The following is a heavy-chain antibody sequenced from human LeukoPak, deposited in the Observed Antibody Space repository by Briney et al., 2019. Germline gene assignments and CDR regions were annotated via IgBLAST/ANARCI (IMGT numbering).Heavy chain of an antibody. J-gene: IGHJ3*02. D-gene: IGHD1-26*01. CDR2: FDPEDGET. CDR3: ATESYSGSYLYAFDI. Sequence: ASVKVSCKVSGYTLTELSMHWVRQAPGKGLEWMGGFDPEDGETIYAQKFQGRVTLTEDTSTDTAYMELSSLRSEDTAVYYCATESYSGSYLYAFDIWGQGTMVTVSS. V-gene: IGHV1-24*01. CDR1: GYTLTELS.